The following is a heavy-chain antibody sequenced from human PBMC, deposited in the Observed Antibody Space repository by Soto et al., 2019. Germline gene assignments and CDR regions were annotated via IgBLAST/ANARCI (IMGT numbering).Heavy chain of an antibody. J-gene: IGHJ4*02. CDR3: AKANSSGWTYYFDG. D-gene: IGHD6-19*01. CDR2: ITWDSGRR. CDR1: GFVFDDYT. Sequence: GGSLRLSCAASGFVFDDYTMHWVRQPPGKGLEWLSLITWDSGRRYYADSVKGRFTISRDNSKNSLYLEMNRLSSDDTALYYCAKANSSGWTYYFDGWGLGTPVTVSS. V-gene: IGHV3-43*01.